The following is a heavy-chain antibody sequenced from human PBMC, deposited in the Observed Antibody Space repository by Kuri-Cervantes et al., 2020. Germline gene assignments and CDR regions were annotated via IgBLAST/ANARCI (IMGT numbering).Heavy chain of an antibody. J-gene: IGHJ6*04. CDR2: IKQDGSEK. Sequence: GESLKISCAASGFTFSSYWMSWVRQAPGRGLEWVANIKQDGSEKYYVDSVKGRFTISRDNAKNSLYLQMNSLRAEDTAVYYCARALRAPMSPPLMGVWGKGTTVTVSS. CDR1: GFTFSSYW. CDR3: ARALRAPMSPPLMGV. V-gene: IGHV3-7*01.